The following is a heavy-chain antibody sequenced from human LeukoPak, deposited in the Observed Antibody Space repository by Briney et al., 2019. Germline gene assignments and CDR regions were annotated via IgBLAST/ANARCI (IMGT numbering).Heavy chain of an antibody. D-gene: IGHD3-22*01. J-gene: IGHJ5*02. CDR3: ARGSGFSWFDP. CDR2: IYHSGST. Sequence: SQTLSLTCAVSGGSISSGGYSWSWIRQPPGKGLEWIGYIYHSGSTYYNPSLKSRVTISVDRSKNQFSLKLSSVTAADTAVYYCARGSGFSWFDPWGQGTLVTVSS. V-gene: IGHV4-30-2*01. CDR1: GGSISSGGYS.